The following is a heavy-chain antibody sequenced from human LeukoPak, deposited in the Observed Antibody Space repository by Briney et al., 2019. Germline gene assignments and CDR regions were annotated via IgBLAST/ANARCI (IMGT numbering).Heavy chain of an antibody. J-gene: IGHJ4*02. D-gene: IGHD5-12*01. Sequence: GGSLRLSCAASGFVVNNNYMNWVRQAPGKGLEWVSVIHSDGSTHYADSVKGRFTISRDNSKNTLYLQMNSLRAEDTAVYYCAKDLINSGYDYVFDYWGQGTLVTVSS. CDR3: AKDLINSGYDYVFDY. CDR2: IHSDGST. V-gene: IGHV3-53*01. CDR1: GFVVNNNY.